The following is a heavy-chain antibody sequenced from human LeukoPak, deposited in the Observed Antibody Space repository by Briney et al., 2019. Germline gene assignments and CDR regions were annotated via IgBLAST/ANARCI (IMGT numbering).Heavy chain of an antibody. Sequence: GGSLRLSCAASGFTFSNYSMNWVRQAPGKGLEWVSSITSSGSYIYYADSVKGRFTISRDNARNSLYLQMNSLRAEDTAIYYCARAEALKFRDFDYWGQGTLVTVSS. CDR1: GFTFSNYS. CDR2: ITSSGSYI. V-gene: IGHV3-21*01. CDR3: ARAEALKFRDFDY. J-gene: IGHJ4*02.